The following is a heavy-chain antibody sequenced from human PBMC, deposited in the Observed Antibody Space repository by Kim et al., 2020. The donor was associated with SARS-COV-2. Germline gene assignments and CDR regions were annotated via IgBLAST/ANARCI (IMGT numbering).Heavy chain of an antibody. D-gene: IGHD5-12*01. CDR2: IYYSGST. J-gene: IGHJ5*02. CDR1: GGSISSGDYY. Sequence: SETLSLTCTVSGGSISSGDYYWSWIRQPPGKGLEWIGYIYYSGSTYYNPSLKSRVTISVDTSKNQFSLKLSSVTAADTAVYYCARAGRGVWLRRGPYFDPWGQGTLVTVSS. V-gene: IGHV4-30-4*01. CDR3: ARAGRGVWLRRGPYFDP.